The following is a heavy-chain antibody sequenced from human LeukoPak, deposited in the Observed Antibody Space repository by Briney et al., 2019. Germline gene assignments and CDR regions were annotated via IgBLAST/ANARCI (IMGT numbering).Heavy chain of an antibody. CDR1: GFTFSGYA. CDR2: ISGSGAGT. J-gene: IGHJ4*02. CDR3: AKMVREFYTISYYFDY. V-gene: IGHV3-23*01. D-gene: IGHD2-8*01. Sequence: GGSLRLSCAVSGFTFSGYAMNWVRQAPGKELEWVSGISGSGAGTYYADSVKGRFTISRDNSKNTLYLQMNSLRAEDTAVYYCAKMVREFYTISYYFDYWGQGTLVTVSS.